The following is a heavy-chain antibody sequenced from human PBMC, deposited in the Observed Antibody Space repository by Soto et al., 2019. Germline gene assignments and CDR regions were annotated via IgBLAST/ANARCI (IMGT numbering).Heavy chain of an antibody. V-gene: IGHV3-30*18. CDR1: GIKLCRYG. D-gene: IGHD3-9*01. Sequence: SLRGSWAGSGIKLCRYGMQWVRKATGKGLEWVAVISYDGSNKYYADSVKGRFTISRDNSKNTLYLQMNSLIAEDTAVYFCSKDLPYDIFTGYIYPLDYWGQGTLVTVPS. J-gene: IGHJ4*02. CDR2: ISYDGSNK. CDR3: SKDLPYDIFTGYIYPLDY.